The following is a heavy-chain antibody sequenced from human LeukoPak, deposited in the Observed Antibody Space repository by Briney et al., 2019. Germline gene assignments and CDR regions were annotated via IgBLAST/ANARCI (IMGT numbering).Heavy chain of an antibody. CDR2: ITNSGGST. D-gene: IGHD6-19*01. CDR3: VKEAVTPHFDY. CDR1: GFAFGDYA. J-gene: IGHJ4*02. V-gene: IGHV3-23*01. Sequence: GGSLRLSCVASGFAFGDYAMGWVRQAPGKGLEWVSAITNSGGSTYYAGSVKGRFTISRDNPKNTLYLQMKSLRVEDTAVYYCVKEAVTPHFDYWGQGTLVTVSS.